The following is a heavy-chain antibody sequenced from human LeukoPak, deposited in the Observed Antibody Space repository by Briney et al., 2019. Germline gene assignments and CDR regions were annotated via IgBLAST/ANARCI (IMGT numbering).Heavy chain of an antibody. Sequence: GGSLRLSCAASGFTFSSYAMSWVRQAPGKGLEWVSAISGSGGSTYYADSVRGRFTISRDNSKNTLYLQMNSLRAEDTAVYYCAKDMTTVRWIVYYYGMDVWGQGTTVTVSS. V-gene: IGHV3-23*01. CDR2: ISGSGGST. CDR1: GFTFSSYA. J-gene: IGHJ6*02. CDR3: AKDMTTVRWIVYYYGMDV. D-gene: IGHD4-17*01.